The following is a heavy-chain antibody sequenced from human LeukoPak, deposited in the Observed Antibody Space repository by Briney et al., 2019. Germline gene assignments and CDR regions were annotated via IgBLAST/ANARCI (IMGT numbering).Heavy chain of an antibody. CDR1: GYSISSSYY. D-gene: IGHD4-11*01. Sequence: SETLSLTCAVSGYSISSSYYWGWIRQPPGKGLEWIGTIYHSGSTHYNPSLKSRVTLSVDTSKNQFSLKLRSVTAADTAVYYCASLPSITVTHDYWGQGTLVTVSS. J-gene: IGHJ4*02. V-gene: IGHV4-38-2*01. CDR2: IYHSGST. CDR3: ASLPSITVTHDY.